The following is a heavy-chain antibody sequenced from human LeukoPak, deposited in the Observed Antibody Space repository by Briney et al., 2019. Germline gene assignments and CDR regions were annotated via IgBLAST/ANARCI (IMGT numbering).Heavy chain of an antibody. V-gene: IGHV3-33*01. CDR2: IWYDGSNK. J-gene: IGHJ4*02. Sequence: GGSLRLSCAASGFTFSSYGMHWVRQAPGKGLEWVAVIWYDGSNKYYADSVKGRFTICRDNSKNTLYLQMNSLRAEDTAVYYCARDVNSGSYPDYWGQGTLVTVSS. D-gene: IGHD1-26*01. CDR3: ARDVNSGSYPDY. CDR1: GFTFSSYG.